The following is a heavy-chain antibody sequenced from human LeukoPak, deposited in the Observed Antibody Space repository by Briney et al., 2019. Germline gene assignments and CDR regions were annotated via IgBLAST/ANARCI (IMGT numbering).Heavy chain of an antibody. Sequence: GGSLRLSCAASGFTFSSHAMSWVRQAPGKGLEWVSVISGSGGSTYYADSVEGRSTISRDNSKSTLYLQMNSLRAEDTAVYYCATAGHSSSLLFDYWGQGTLVTVSS. CDR3: ATAGHSSSLLFDY. D-gene: IGHD6-13*01. CDR2: ISGSGGST. V-gene: IGHV3-23*01. J-gene: IGHJ4*02. CDR1: GFTFSSHA.